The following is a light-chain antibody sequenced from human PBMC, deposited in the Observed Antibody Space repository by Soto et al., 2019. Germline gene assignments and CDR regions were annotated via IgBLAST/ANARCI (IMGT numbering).Light chain of an antibody. CDR2: VAS. J-gene: IGKJ1*01. V-gene: IGKV1-6*01. CDR1: RYIRTA. CDR3: LQDYNYPWT. Sequence: IHMTQSPSTLSASVGHSVTIPCRASRYIRTALSWYQHRPGQAPKVLICVASSLQSGVPSRFSGSRYGTDFTLTISSLQTEDFATYYCLQDYNYPWTFGQGTKVDIK.